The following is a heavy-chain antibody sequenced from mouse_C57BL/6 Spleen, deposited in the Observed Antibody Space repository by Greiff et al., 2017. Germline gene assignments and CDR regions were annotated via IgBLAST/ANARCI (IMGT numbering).Heavy chain of an antibody. CDR3: ARWDYYGSSPFAY. CDR2: IDPSDSYT. CDR1: GYTFTSYW. D-gene: IGHD1-1*01. V-gene: IGHV1-69*01. Sequence: QVHVKQPGAELVMPGASVKLSCKASGYTFTSYWLHWVKQRPGQGLEWIGEIDPSDSYTNYNQKFKGKSTLTVDKSSSTAYMPLSSLTSEDSAVYYCARWDYYGSSPFAYWGQGTLVTVSA. J-gene: IGHJ3*01.